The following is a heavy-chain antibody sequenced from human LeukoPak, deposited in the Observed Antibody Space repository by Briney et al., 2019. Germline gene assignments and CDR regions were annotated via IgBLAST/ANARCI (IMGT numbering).Heavy chain of an antibody. CDR2: IRSKAYGGTT. J-gene: IGHJ4*02. D-gene: IGHD5-24*01. Sequence: PGGSLRLSCTASGFTFGDYAMSWVRQAPGKGLEWVGFIRSKAYGGTTEYAASVKGRFTISRDDSKSIAYLQMNSLKTEDTAVYYCTRTGWLQGKGAPLLIDYWGQGTLVTVSS. V-gene: IGHV3-49*04. CDR1: GFTFGDYA. CDR3: TRTGWLQGKGAPLLIDY.